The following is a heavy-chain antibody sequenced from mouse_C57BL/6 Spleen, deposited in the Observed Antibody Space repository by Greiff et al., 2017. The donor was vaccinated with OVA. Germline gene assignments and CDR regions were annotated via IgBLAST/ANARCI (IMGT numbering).Heavy chain of an antibody. J-gene: IGHJ4*01. CDR1: GYTFTSYW. CDR2: IHPNSGST. D-gene: IGHD2-10*01. V-gene: IGHV1-64*01. CDR3: ARTYYGNSYYAMDY. Sequence: QVQLQQSGAELVKPGASVKLSCKASGYTFTSYWMHWVKQRPGQGLEWIGMIHPNSGSTNYNEKFKSKATLTVDKSSSTAYMQLSSLTSEDSAVYYCARTYYGNSYYAMDYWGQGTSVTVSS.